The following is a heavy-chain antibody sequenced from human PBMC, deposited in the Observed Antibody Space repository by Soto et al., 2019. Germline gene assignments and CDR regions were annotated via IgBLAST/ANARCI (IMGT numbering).Heavy chain of an antibody. V-gene: IGHV1-8*01. CDR2: MNPNSGNT. CDR3: ARVRYGDFSFQY. J-gene: IGHJ4*02. CDR1: GYTFKNYD. Sequence: QVQLLQSGAEVKKPGASVRVSCRASGYTFKNYDINWVRRAPGQGLEWMGWMNPNSGNTGYAQKFQDRVTMTSDTSTRTAYMELSSLTAEDTALYYCARVRYGDFSFQYWGQGTPVSVSS. D-gene: IGHD4-17*01.